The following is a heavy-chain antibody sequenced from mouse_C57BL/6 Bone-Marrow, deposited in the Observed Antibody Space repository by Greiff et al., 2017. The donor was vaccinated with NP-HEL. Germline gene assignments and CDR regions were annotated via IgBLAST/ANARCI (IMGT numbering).Heavy chain of an antibody. D-gene: IGHD1-1*01. J-gene: IGHJ3*01. CDR3: TTLYYGSSSTGLRT. CDR1: GFNIKDDY. CDR2: IDHENGDT. Sequence: EVKLMESGAELVRPGASVKLSCTASGFNIKDDYMHWVKQRPEQGLEWIGWIDHENGDTEYASKFQGKATITADTSANTAYLQLSSLTSEDTAVYYCTTLYYGSSSTGLRTGGQGTLVTVSA. V-gene: IGHV14-4*01.